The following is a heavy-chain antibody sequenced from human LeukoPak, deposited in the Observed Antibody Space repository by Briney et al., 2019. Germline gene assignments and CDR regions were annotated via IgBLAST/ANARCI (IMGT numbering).Heavy chain of an antibody. D-gene: IGHD5-12*01. CDR2: ISGRADNT. Sequence: GGSLRLSCAASGFTFSSYSMNWVRQAPGKGLEWVSSISGRADNTYYADSVKGRFTISRDNSKNTLYLQINSLRAEDTAVYYCAKGGGYEVLYDYWGQGTLVTVSS. V-gene: IGHV3-23*01. J-gene: IGHJ4*02. CDR3: AKGGGYEVLYDY. CDR1: GFTFSSYS.